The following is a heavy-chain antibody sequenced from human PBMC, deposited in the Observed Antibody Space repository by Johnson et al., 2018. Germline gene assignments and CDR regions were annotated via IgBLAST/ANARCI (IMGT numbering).Heavy chain of an antibody. CDR2: ISYDGSDE. V-gene: IGHV3-30*18. J-gene: IGHJ6*03. CDR1: GFTFSNYG. D-gene: IGHD2-2*01. Sequence: VQLVESGGGVVQPGRSLRLSCLASGFTFSNYGIHWVRQAPGKGLEWVAVISYDGSDEYYAESVKGRFTISRDNPKNRLYLRMNSRRAEDTAGYYCAKGGAMKNYDYYYMDGWGKGTTVTVSS. CDR3: AKGGAMKNYDYYYMDG.